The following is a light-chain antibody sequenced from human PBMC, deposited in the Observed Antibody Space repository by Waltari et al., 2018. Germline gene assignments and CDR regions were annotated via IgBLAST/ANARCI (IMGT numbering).Light chain of an antibody. Sequence: EVVLTQSPGTLSLSPGESVTLSCGASESISYLVGGYHQRPGLPPRLIVFDVSKMVTGVPDRFSGRGSGSDFTLTVNRLEPEDFAVYYCQQYSSSPWTFGQGTKLE. CDR2: DVS. V-gene: IGKV3D-20*01. CDR3: QQYSSSPWT. CDR1: ESISYLV. J-gene: IGKJ1*01.